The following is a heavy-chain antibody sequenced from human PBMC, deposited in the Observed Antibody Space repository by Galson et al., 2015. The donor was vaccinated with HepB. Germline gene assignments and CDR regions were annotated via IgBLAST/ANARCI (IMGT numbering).Heavy chain of an antibody. V-gene: IGHV1-18*01. Sequence: SVKVSCKASGYTFTSYGISWVRQAPGQGLEWMGRISGYNANTNYAEKFQGRVTMTTDTSTSTVYMEVRSLRYDDTAVYYCARGGVATIGGPIFDYWGQGTLVTVSS. CDR3: ARGGVATIGGPIFDY. CDR1: GYTFTSYG. D-gene: IGHD5-12*01. J-gene: IGHJ4*02. CDR2: ISGYNANT.